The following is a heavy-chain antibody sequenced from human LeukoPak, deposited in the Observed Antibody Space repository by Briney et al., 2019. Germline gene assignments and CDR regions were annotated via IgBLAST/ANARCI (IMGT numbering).Heavy chain of an antibody. V-gene: IGHV3-49*04. J-gene: IGHJ4*02. CDR1: GFTFGDYA. CDR2: IRSKAYGGTT. D-gene: IGHD6-19*01. Sequence: PGGSLRLSCTASGFTFGDYAMSWVRQAPGKGLEWVGFIRSKAYGGTTEYAASVKGRFTISRDDPKSIAYLQMNSLKTEDTAVYYCTSGIAVAGYFDYWGQGTLVTVSS. CDR3: TSGIAVAGYFDY.